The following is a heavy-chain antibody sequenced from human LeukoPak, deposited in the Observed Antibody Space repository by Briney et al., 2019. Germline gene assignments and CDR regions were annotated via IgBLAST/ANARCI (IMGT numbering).Heavy chain of an antibody. CDR1: GYTFTSYG. CDR3: ARGAGYSSSWYDLYYFDY. J-gene: IGHJ4*02. D-gene: IGHD6-13*01. Sequence: ASVKVSCTASGYTFTSYGISWVRQAPGQGLEWMGWISAYNGNTNYAQKLQGRVTMTTDTSTSTAYMELRSLRSDDTAVYYCARGAGYSSSWYDLYYFDYWGQGTLVTVSS. V-gene: IGHV1-18*01. CDR2: ISAYNGNT.